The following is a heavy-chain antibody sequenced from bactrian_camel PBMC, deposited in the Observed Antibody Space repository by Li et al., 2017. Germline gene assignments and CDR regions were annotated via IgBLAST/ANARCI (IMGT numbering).Heavy chain of an antibody. CDR1: FFILDDFD. CDR3: AARGGAPYCSDGPADVPPSSYMYRY. D-gene: IGHD2*01. J-gene: IGHJ4*01. Sequence: HVQLVESGGGSVQTGGSLRLSCKPSFFILDDFDMMWYRQAPGDECELVSSISSDGTTKYADSVKGRFTISQDNAKKTVYLQMVSLKPEDTAMYYCAARGGAPYCSDGPADVPPSSYMYRYWGQGTQVTVS. V-gene: IGHV3S60*01. CDR2: ISSDGTT.